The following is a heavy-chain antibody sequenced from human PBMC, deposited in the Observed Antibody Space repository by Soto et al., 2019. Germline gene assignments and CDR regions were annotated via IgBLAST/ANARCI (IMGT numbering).Heavy chain of an antibody. CDR3: ARVAGDGWYDA. Sequence: PSETLSLTCAVSGGSISSGGYSWSWIRQPPWKGLEWIGNIYPRGNTYYNASLKSRVAISVDLSRHQFSLKLNSVTAADTAMYYCARVAGDGWYDAWGQGXLVTVYS. V-gene: IGHV4-30-2*01. CDR2: IYPRGNT. J-gene: IGHJ5*02. CDR1: GGSISSGGYS.